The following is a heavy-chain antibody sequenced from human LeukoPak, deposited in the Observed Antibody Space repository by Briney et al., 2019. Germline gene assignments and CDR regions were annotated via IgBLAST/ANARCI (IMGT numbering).Heavy chain of an antibody. CDR1: GYTFTGYY. CDR3: ARGGPGGYYFDY. J-gene: IGHJ4*02. Sequence: ASVKVSCKASGYTFTGYYMHWVRQAPGQGLEWMGWINPNSGGTNYAQNFQGRVTMTRDTSISTAYMELSRLRSDDTAVYYCARGGPGGYYFDYWGQGTLVTVSS. CDR2: INPNSGGT. V-gene: IGHV1-2*02. D-gene: IGHD3-16*01.